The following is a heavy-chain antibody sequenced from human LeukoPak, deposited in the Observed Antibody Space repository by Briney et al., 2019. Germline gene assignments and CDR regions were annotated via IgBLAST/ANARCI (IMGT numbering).Heavy chain of an antibody. CDR3: ATDYCGGDCYSSPWDY. Sequence: GRSLRLSCVVSGITFRNYGMHWARQAPGKGLEWVALIWSDGNNKYYGNSVKGRFTISRDNSKNTVYLQMNSLRAEDTGVYYCATDYCGGDCYSSPWDYWGQGTLVTVSS. J-gene: IGHJ4*02. CDR1: GITFRNYG. V-gene: IGHV3-33*01. CDR2: IWSDGNNK. D-gene: IGHD2-21*02.